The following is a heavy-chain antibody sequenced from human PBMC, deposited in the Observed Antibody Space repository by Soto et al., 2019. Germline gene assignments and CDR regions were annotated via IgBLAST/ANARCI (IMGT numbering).Heavy chain of an antibody. J-gene: IGHJ5*02. CDR2: IQSGGST. CDR1: GFTFSTYD. V-gene: IGHV3-66*01. Sequence: PGGSLRLSCAASGFTFSTYDMSWVRQAPGKGLEWVSIIQSGGSTDYAESVKDGFILSRDNSKNTPYLQMNSLRAEDTAVYYCARGGSYDFWSGYQGSNPRADRNWFDPWGHGTLVTVSS. D-gene: IGHD3-3*01. CDR3: ARGGSYDFWSGYQGSNPRADRNWFDP.